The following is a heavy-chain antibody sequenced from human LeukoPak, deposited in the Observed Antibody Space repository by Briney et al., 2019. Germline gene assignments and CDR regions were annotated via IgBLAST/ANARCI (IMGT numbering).Heavy chain of an antibody. CDR2: ISTDGGGT. J-gene: IGHJ4*02. D-gene: IGHD6-13*01. Sequence: GGSLRLSCAASGFTFTTYAMHWVRQAPGRGLEYVSAISTDGGGTYYANSVKGRFTISRDNSKNTLYLQMGSPRVEDMAVYYCARYSSGSCYDYWGQGTLVTVSS. CDR1: GFTFTTYA. V-gene: IGHV3-64*01. CDR3: ARYSSGSCYDY.